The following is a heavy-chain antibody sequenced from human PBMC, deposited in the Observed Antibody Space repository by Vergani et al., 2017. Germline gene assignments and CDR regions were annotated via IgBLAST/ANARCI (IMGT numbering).Heavy chain of an antibody. Sequence: QVQLQQWGAGLLKPSETLSLTSAVYGGSFSGSFWNWIRQPPGKGLEWVGEINQNGRTNYNPSLSSRVTISVDTSKSQFSLNLDSVTAADTAIYYCVRYDAAYDAGGVDYWGQGPLVTVSS. CDR2: INQNGRT. CDR3: VRYDAAYDAGGVDY. CDR1: GGSFSGSF. V-gene: IGHV4-34*01. D-gene: IGHD5-12*01. J-gene: IGHJ4*02.